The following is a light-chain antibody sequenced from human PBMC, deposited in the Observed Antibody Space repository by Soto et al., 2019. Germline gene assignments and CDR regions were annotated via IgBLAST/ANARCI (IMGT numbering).Light chain of an antibody. J-gene: IGLJ2*01. V-gene: IGLV1-36*01. Sequence: QSVLTQPPSVSEAPRQRVTISCSGSSSNIGNNAVNWYQHLPGKAPKLLIYYDDLLFPWVSDRFSGSKSGTSASLAISGLQSEDAGDYFCAAWDDSLNGPVFGGGTKLTVL. CDR1: SSNIGNNA. CDR3: AAWDDSLNGPV. CDR2: YDD.